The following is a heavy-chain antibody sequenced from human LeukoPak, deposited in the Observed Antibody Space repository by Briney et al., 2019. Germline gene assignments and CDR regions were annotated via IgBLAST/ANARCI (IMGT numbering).Heavy chain of an antibody. Sequence: PGGSLRLSCAASGFTFSDYYMSWIRQAPGKGLEWVSYISSSGSTIYYADSVKGRFTISRDNAKNTLYLQMDSLRAEDTAVYYCARGYYYGSHRLMDVWGKGTTVTISS. J-gene: IGHJ6*03. V-gene: IGHV3-11*04. CDR1: GFTFSDYY. CDR2: ISSSGSTI. CDR3: ARGYYYGSHRLMDV. D-gene: IGHD3-10*01.